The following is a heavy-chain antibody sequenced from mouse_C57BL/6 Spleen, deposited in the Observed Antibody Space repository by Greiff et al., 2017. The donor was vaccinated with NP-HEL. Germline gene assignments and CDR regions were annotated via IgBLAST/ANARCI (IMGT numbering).Heavy chain of an antibody. CDR1: GFTFSDYY. V-gene: IGHV5-12*01. D-gene: IGHD2-3*01. CDR3: ARHGGADGYYYDY. J-gene: IGHJ2*01. CDR2: ISNGGGST. Sequence: EVMLVESGGGLVQPGGSLKLSCAASGFTFSDYYMYWVRQTPEKRLEWVAYISNGGGSTYYPDTVKGRFTISRDNAKNTLYLQMSRLKSEDTAMYYCARHGGADGYYYDYWGQGTTLTVSS.